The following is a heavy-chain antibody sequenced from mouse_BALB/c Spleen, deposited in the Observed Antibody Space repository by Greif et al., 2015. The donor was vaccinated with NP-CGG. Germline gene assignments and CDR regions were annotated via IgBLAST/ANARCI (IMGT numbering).Heavy chain of an antibody. Sequence: VQRVESGPGLVAPSQSLSITCTVSGFSLTSYGVHWVRQPPGKGLEWLGVIWAGGSTNYNSALMSRLSISKDNSKSXVFLKMNSLQTDDTAMYYCARDYGNYHIFYAMDYWGQGTSVTVSS. V-gene: IGHV2-9*02. D-gene: IGHD2-1*01. CDR3: ARDYGNYHIFYAMDY. CDR2: IWAGGST. J-gene: IGHJ4*01. CDR1: GFSLTSYG.